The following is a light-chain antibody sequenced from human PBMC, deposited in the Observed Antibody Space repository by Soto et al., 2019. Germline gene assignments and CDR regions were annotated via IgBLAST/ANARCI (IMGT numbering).Light chain of an antibody. J-gene: IGKJ1*01. CDR1: QSISSW. CDR2: AAS. CDR3: QQSYSTPPGGT. Sequence: DIQMTQSPSTLSASVGDRAIITCRASQSISSWLAWYQQKPGKAPKLLIYAASSLQSGVPSRFSGSGSGTDFTLTISSLQPEDFATYYCQQSYSTPPGGTFGQGTKVDI. V-gene: IGKV1-39*01.